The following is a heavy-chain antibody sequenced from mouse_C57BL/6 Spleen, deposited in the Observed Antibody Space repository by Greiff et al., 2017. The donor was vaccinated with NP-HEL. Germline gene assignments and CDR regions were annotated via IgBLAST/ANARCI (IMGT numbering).Heavy chain of an antibody. CDR1: GYSITSGYY. V-gene: IGHV3-6*01. CDR3: AREVDYYGSSYWFAY. D-gene: IGHD1-1*01. CDR2: ISYDGSN. J-gene: IGHJ3*01. Sequence: EVHLVESGPGLVKPSQSLSLTCSVTGYSITSGYYWNWIRQFPGNKLEWMGYISYDGSNNYNPSFKNRIPITRDTSKNQFFLKLNSVTTEDTATYYCAREVDYYGSSYWFAYWGQGTLVTVSA.